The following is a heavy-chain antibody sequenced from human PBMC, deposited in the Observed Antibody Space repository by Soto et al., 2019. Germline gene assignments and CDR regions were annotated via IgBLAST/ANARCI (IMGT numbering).Heavy chain of an antibody. CDR3: ARDGEYNYYGIDV. CDR2: ISSSSSYI. D-gene: IGHD7-27*01. V-gene: IGHV3-21*01. J-gene: IGHJ6*02. CDR1: GVTFSSYS. Sequence: PGGSLRLSCAAYGVTFSSYSMNWIRQAPGKGLECVASISSSSSYIYYADSVKGRFTTSRDNAKNSPYLQMNSMRADDTAVYYFARDGEYNYYGIDVWGQGTTVTVYS.